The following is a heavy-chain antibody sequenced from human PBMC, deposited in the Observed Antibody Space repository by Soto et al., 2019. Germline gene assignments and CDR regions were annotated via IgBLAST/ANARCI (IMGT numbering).Heavy chain of an antibody. CDR3: AREGRVVVVAATENYYYYYMDV. CDR1: GYTFTSYD. V-gene: IGHV1-8*01. Sequence: GASVKVSCKASGYTFTSYDINWVRQATGQGLEWMGWMNPNSGNTGYAQKFQGRVTMTRNTSISTAYMELSSLRSEDTAVYYCAREGRVVVVAATENYYYYYMDVWGKGTTVTVSS. CDR2: MNPNSGNT. D-gene: IGHD2-15*01. J-gene: IGHJ6*03.